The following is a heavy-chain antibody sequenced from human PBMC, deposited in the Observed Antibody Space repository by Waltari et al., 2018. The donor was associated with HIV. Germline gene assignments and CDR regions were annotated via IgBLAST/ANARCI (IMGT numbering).Heavy chain of an antibody. CDR3: ARVPFASSWSADSFDV. CDR2: IWYDGSKK. V-gene: IGHV3-33*01. D-gene: IGHD6-13*01. CDR1: GFRVSDYG. Sequence: VQLEESGGGVVQPGRSRRLSCAASGFRVSDYGMHWVRQAPGKGLQWVAVIWYDGSKKEYSESVKGRFTISKDNSKNTLFLQMNSLRVDDTAVYFCARVPFASSWSADSFDVWGPGTRITVSS. J-gene: IGHJ3*01.